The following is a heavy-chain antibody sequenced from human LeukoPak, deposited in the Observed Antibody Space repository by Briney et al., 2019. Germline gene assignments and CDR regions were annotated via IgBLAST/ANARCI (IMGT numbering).Heavy chain of an antibody. J-gene: IGHJ4*02. CDR2: IYTSGST. CDR1: GGSISSSTYY. V-gene: IGHV4-61*05. D-gene: IGHD4-23*01. CDR3: ASIDGGNY. Sequence: SETLSLTCTVSGGSISSSTYYWGWIRQPPGKGLEWIGRIYTSGSTNYNPSLKSRVTMSVDTSKNQFSLKLSSVTAADTAVYYCASIDGGNYWGQGTLVTVSS.